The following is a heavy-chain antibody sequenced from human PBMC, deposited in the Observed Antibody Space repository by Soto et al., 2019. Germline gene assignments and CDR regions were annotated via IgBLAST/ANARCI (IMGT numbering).Heavy chain of an antibody. CDR3: ASVDVLMVYYGMEV. V-gene: IGHV1-8*01. D-gene: IGHD2-8*01. Sequence: QVQLVQSGAEVKKPGASVKVSCKASGYTFTSYDINWVRQATGQGLEWMGRMNPNSGNTGYAQKFQGRVTMTRNTSISAPYMELSSLRSEETAVYYCASVDVLMVYYGMEVWGQRTTVTVSS. CDR1: GYTFTSYD. CDR2: MNPNSGNT. J-gene: IGHJ6*02.